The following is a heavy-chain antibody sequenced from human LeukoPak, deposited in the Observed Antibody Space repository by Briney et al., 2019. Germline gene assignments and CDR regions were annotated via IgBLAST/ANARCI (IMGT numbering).Heavy chain of an antibody. D-gene: IGHD2-15*01. J-gene: IGHJ5*01. CDR2: IYYRGST. V-gene: IGHV4-59*01. Sequence: SETLSLTCTVSGGSISSYYWSWIPQPPGKGLEWVGYIYYRGSTNYNPSLKSRVTISVNTSKNQFSLKLVSVTAADTAVYYCARAASGADGGASWGDGKLVTVSS. CDR3: ARAASGADGGAS. CDR1: GGSISSYY.